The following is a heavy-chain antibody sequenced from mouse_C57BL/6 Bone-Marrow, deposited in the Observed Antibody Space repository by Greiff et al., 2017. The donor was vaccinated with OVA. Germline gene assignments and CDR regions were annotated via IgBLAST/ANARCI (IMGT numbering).Heavy chain of an antibody. CDR3: AGDDYGSSYFDY. Sequence: VQLQQSGAELARPGASVKMSCKASGYTFTSYTMHWVKQRPGQGLEWIGYINPSSGYIKYNQKIKDKATLTADKSYSTAYMQLSSVTAEDSAVYYCAGDDYGSSYFDYGGQGTTLTVSS. CDR2: INPSSGYI. CDR1: GYTFTSYT. V-gene: IGHV1-4*01. J-gene: IGHJ2*01. D-gene: IGHD1-1*01.